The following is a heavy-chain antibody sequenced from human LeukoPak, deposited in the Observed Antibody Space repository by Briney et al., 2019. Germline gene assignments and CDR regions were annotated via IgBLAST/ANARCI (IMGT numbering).Heavy chain of an antibody. CDR2: IYASGSS. J-gene: IGHJ6*03. CDR1: GDSISNYY. V-gene: IGHV4-4*07. CDR3: ARRIYYMDV. Sequence: PTETLSLTCTVSGDSISNYYWSWIRQPAGKGLEWIGRIYASGSSNYNPSLKSRVTMSLDTSTNQFSLRLYSVTAADTAVYYCARRIYYMDVWGKGTTVTVSS.